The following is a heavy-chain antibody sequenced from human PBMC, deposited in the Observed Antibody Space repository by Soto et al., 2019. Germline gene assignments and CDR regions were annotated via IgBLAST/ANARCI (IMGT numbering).Heavy chain of an antibody. CDR1: GFTFSDYA. CDR3: AKWGRQWLVTSDVTY. Sequence: VQLVESGGGVVQPGRSLRLSCAASGFTFSDYAMHWVRQAPGKGLEWVAVVSHDGRNTHYADSVKGRFTISRDSSKNTVSREMTSLRAEDTAVYYGAKWGRQWLVTSDVTYWGQGALVTVSS. J-gene: IGHJ4*02. CDR2: VSHDGRNT. V-gene: IGHV3-30*18. D-gene: IGHD6-19*01.